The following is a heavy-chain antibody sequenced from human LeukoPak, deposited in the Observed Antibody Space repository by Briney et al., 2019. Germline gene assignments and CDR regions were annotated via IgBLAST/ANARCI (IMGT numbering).Heavy chain of an antibody. Sequence: GGSLRLPCAASGFAFSGFGMSWVRQAPGKGLERVATISHDSIGTHYIDSVKGRFRISRDNKGTLYLQMNSLRAEDTAVYYCAKDRSIAAGDDAFDIWGQGTMVTVSS. CDR1: GFAFSGFG. D-gene: IGHD6-13*01. J-gene: IGHJ3*02. CDR3: AKDRSIAAGDDAFDI. V-gene: IGHV3-23*01. CDR2: ISHDSIGT.